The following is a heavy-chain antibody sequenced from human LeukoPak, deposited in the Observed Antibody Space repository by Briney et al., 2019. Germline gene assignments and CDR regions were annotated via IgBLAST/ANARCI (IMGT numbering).Heavy chain of an antibody. CDR3: IRGWFDP. V-gene: IGHV3-30*03. CDR1: GFTFSSYG. CDR2: ISYDGSNK. Sequence: GRSLRLSCAASGFTFSSYGMHWVRQAPGKGLEWVAVISYDGSNKYYADSVKGRFTISRGNSKNTLYLQMNSLRAEDTAVYYCIRGWFDPWGQGTLVTVSS. J-gene: IGHJ5*02.